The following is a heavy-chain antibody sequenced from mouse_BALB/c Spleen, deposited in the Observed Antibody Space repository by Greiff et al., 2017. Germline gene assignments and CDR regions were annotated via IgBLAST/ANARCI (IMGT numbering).Heavy chain of an antibody. CDR3: ARGGNYYGMDY. J-gene: IGHJ4*01. CDR1: GFTFSSFG. Sequence: EVKLMESGGGLVQPGGSRKLSCAASGFTFSSFGMHWVRQAPEKGLEWVAYISSGSSTIYYADTVKGRFTISRDNPKNTLFLQMTSLRSEDTAMYYCARGGNYYGMDYWGQGTSVTVSS. V-gene: IGHV5-17*02. CDR2: ISSGSSTI.